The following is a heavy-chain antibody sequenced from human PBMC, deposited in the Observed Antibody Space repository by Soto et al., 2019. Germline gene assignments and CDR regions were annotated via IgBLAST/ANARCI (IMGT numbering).Heavy chain of an antibody. CDR1: GGTFSSYT. CDR3: ASHLAVADSSN. J-gene: IGHJ4*02. D-gene: IGHD6-19*01. Sequence: QVQLVQSGAEVKKPGSSVKVSCKASGGTFSSYTISWVRQAPGQGLEWMGRIIPILGIANYAQKFQGRVTITADKATSTAYMELSSLRSEDTAVYYCASHLAVADSSNWGQGTLVTVSS. CDR2: IIPILGIA. V-gene: IGHV1-69*02.